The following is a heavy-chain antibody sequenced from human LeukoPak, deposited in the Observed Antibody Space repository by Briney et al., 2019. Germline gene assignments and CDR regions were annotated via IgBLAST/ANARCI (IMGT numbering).Heavy chain of an antibody. J-gene: IGHJ4*02. CDR1: GYTFTTYV. V-gene: IGHV1-3*01. D-gene: IGHD5-12*01. CDR3: ARESIVTTIVFDY. Sequence: ASVNVSCKASGYTFTTYVMHWVRRAPGQGLEWMGWINAGNGNTKYSQKYQDRLTITRDTSARTAYMELSSLRSEDTAVYYCARESIVTTIVFDYWGQGSLVTVSS. CDR2: INAGNGNT.